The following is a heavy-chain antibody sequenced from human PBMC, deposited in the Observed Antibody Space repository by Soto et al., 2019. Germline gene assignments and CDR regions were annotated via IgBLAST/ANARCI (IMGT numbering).Heavy chain of an antibody. Sequence: PSETLSLTCTVSGGSISNYYWSLIRQPQGKGLEWIGYIYYSGSTNYSPSLKSRVTISVDTSKNQFSLKLSSVTAADTAVYYCARLGQQFNPYYYYGMDVWGQGTTVTVSS. CDR2: IYYSGST. CDR3: ARLGQQFNPYYYYGMDV. CDR1: GGSISNYY. V-gene: IGHV4-59*08. J-gene: IGHJ6*02. D-gene: IGHD6-13*01.